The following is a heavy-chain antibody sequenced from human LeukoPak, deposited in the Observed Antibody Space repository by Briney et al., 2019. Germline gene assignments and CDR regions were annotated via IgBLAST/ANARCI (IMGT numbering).Heavy chain of an antibody. CDR1: GGSISSYY. D-gene: IGHD6-19*01. CDR3: ARGGLAVAGDAFDI. V-gene: IGHV4-59*01. J-gene: IGHJ3*02. CDR2: IYYSGST. Sequence: SSETLSLTCTVSGGSISSYYWSWIRQPPGKGLEWIGYIYYSGSTNYNPSLKSRVTISVDTSKNQFSLKLSSVTAADTAVYYCARGGLAVAGDAFDIWGQGTMVTVSS.